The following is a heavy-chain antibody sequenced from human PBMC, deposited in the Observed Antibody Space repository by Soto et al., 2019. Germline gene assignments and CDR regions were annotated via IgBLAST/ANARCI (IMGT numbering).Heavy chain of an antibody. D-gene: IGHD1-7*01. CDR3: ARVFVGTTQYDDASDV. CDR1: GGSIVHYY. J-gene: IGHJ3*01. V-gene: IGHV4-59*01. CDR2: IHYSGNT. Sequence: PSETLSLTCTVSGGSIVHYYWSWVRQPPGKGLEWIGFIHYSGNTNTNPSLKSRATISLDTSKNQFSLRLNSVTAADTAVYFCARVFVGTTQYDDASDVWGQGTMVTVSS.